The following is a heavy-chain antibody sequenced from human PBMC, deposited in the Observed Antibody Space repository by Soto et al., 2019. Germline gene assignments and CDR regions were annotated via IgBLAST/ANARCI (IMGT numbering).Heavy chain of an antibody. CDR1: GGTFSSYT. V-gene: IGHV1-69*08. Sequence: QVQLVQSGAEVKKPGSSVKVSCKASGGTFSSYTISWVRQAPGQGLEWLGRIIPILGIANYAQKFQGRVTITADKSTSTAYMELSSLRSEDTAVYYCARDVGPEPFDIWGQGTMVTVSS. J-gene: IGHJ3*02. D-gene: IGHD1-26*01. CDR3: ARDVGPEPFDI. CDR2: IIPILGIA.